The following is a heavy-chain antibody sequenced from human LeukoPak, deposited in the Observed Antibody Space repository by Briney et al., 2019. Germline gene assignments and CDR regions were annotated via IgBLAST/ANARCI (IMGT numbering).Heavy chain of an antibody. CDR3: AGYYAILTGYLY. V-gene: IGHV4-59*01. D-gene: IGHD3-9*01. CDR1: GDSISSYY. J-gene: IGHJ4*02. Sequence: SETLSLTCTVYGDSISSYYWSWIRQPPRKGLEWIGYIYYSGSTTYNPSLKSRVTISVDTSKNQFSLRLSSVTAADTAVYYCAGYYAILTGYLYWGQGTLVTLSS. CDR2: IYYSGST.